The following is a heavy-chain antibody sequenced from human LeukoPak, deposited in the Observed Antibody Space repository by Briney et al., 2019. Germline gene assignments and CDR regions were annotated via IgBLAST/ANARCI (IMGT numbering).Heavy chain of an antibody. J-gene: IGHJ5*02. CDR1: GGSISNHY. CDR2: IYYSGST. CDR3: AARKWLPGGWFDP. Sequence: SETLSLTCTVSGGSISNHYWSWIRQPPGKGLEWIGYIYYSGSTNYNPSLKSRVTISVDTSKNQFSLKLSSVTAADTAVYYCAARKWLPGGWFDPWGQGTLVTVSS. V-gene: IGHV4-59*11. D-gene: IGHD5-18*01.